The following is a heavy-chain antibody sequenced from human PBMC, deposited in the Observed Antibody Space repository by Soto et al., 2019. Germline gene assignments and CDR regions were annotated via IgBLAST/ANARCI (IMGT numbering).Heavy chain of an antibody. Sequence: LSLTCTVSGGSISSSSYYWGWIRQPPGKGLEWVGSIYYSGITYYNPSLKSRVTISVDTSKNQFSLRLNSVTAADTAVYYCARTSIQLWLFYFDYWGQGALVTVSS. V-gene: IGHV4-39*01. CDR1: GGSISSSSYY. CDR3: ARTSIQLWLFYFDY. CDR2: IYYSGIT. D-gene: IGHD5-18*01. J-gene: IGHJ4*02.